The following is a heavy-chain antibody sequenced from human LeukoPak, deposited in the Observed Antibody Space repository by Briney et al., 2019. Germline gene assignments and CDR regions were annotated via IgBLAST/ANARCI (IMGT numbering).Heavy chain of an antibody. Sequence: ASVKVSCKASGYTFTSYGISWVRQTPGQGLEWMGWISAYNGNTNYAQKLQGRVTMTTDTSTSTAYMELSSLRSDDTAVYYCARDVRGYCSSTSCYTGQYYFDYWGQGTLVTVSS. CDR3: ARDVRGYCSSTSCYTGQYYFDY. CDR1: GYTFTSYG. D-gene: IGHD2-2*02. CDR2: ISAYNGNT. V-gene: IGHV1-18*01. J-gene: IGHJ4*02.